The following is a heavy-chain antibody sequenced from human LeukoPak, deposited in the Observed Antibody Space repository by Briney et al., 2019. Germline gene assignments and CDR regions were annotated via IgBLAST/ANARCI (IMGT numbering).Heavy chain of an antibody. CDR3: ARSGGSYNFDY. CDR1: GGSISSAGYD. J-gene: IGHJ4*02. D-gene: IGHD2-15*01. Sequence: SETLSLTCTVSGGSISSAGYDWSWIRQHSGKGLEWIGNIYYSGTTYYNPSLKSRVTISVDTSKNQFSLNLNSVTAADTAVYYCARSGGSYNFDYWGQGTLVPVSS. CDR2: IYYSGTT. V-gene: IGHV4-31*03.